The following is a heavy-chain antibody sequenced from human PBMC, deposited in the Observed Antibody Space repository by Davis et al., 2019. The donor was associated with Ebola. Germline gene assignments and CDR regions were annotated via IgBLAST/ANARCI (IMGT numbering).Heavy chain of an antibody. CDR1: GGSISSGGSY. J-gene: IGHJ4*02. D-gene: IGHD2-15*01. V-gene: IGHV4-31*03. Sequence: SETLSLTCSVSGGSISSGGSYWSWIRQLPGKGLEWIGSNINSGDTYYNPSLTSRVSISVDTYQNQISLSLSSVTAADTGVYYCAGGNGRRKVGDWGQGTLVTGFS. CDR3: AGGNGRRKVGD. CDR2: NINSGDT.